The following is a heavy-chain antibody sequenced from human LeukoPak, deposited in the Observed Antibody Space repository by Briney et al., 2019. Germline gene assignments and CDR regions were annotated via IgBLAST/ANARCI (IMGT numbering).Heavy chain of an antibody. CDR2: IIPIFGTA. V-gene: IGHV1-69*05. CDR1: GGTFSSYA. J-gene: IGHJ6*03. D-gene: IGHD3-3*01. Sequence: ASVKVSCKASGGTFSSYAISWVRQAPGQGLEWMGGIIPIFGTANYAQKFQGRVTITTDESTSTAYMELSSLRSEDTAVYYCARSSYDFWSGYYHYYYYYMDVWGKGTTVTVSS. CDR3: ARSSYDFWSGYYHYYYYYMDV.